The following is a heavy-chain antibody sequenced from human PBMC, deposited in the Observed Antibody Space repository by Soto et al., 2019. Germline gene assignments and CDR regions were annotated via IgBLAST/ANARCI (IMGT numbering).Heavy chain of an antibody. CDR1: GGTFSSYA. CDR2: IIPIFGTA. CDR3: ARGSRWYGDYVYYYYYGMDV. J-gene: IGHJ6*02. D-gene: IGHD4-17*01. Sequence: ASVKVSCKASGGTFSSYAISWVRQAPGQGLEWMGGIIPIFGTANYAQKFQGRVTITADESTSTAYMELSSLRSEDTAVYYCARGSRWYGDYVYYYYYGMDVWGQGTTVTVSS. V-gene: IGHV1-69*13.